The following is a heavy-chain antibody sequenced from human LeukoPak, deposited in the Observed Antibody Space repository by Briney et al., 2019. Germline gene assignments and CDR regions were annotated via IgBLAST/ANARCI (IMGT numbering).Heavy chain of an antibody. CDR1: GGSISSSNW. CDR3: ARGGAGRNYFEY. D-gene: IGHD6-19*01. V-gene: IGHV4-4*02. CDR2: IYHSGST. Sequence: SETLSLTCAVSGGSISSSNWWSWVRQPPGKGLEWIGEIYHSGSTNYNPSLKRRLTISVDESKNQFSLKLSSVNAADTAMYYCARGGAGRNYFEYWGQGALVTVSS. J-gene: IGHJ4*02.